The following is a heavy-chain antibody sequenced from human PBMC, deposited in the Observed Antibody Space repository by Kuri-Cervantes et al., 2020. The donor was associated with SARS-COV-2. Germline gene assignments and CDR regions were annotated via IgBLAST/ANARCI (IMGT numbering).Heavy chain of an antibody. CDR1: GFTFSSYS. V-gene: IGHV3-48*01. CDR2: ISSISSTI. Sequence: GESLKISCAASGFTFSSYSMNLVRQAPGKGPEWVSYISSISSTIYYADSVKGRFTISRHNSKNTLYHQMNSLRAEDTAVYYCARLAVAGPEVRFDPWGQGTLVTVSS. J-gene: IGHJ5*02. D-gene: IGHD6-19*01. CDR3: ARLAVAGPEVRFDP.